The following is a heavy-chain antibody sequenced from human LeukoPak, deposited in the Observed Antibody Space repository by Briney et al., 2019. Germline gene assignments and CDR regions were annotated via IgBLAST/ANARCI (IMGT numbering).Heavy chain of an antibody. CDR2: IYSGGST. D-gene: IGHD1-26*01. CDR3: ARGGSYPSAFDI. V-gene: IGHV3-53*01. Sequence: GGSLRLSCAASGFTVSSNYMSWVRQAPGKGLEWVSIIYSGGSTFYADSVKGRFTISRDNSKNTLYLQMNSLRAEDTAVYYCARGGSYPSAFDIWGQGTMVTVSS. J-gene: IGHJ3*02. CDR1: GFTVSSNY.